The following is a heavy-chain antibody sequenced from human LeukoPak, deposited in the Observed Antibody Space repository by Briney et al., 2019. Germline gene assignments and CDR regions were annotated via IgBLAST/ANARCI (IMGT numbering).Heavy chain of an antibody. CDR1: GFTSSNYA. CDR2: ISYDGSNK. CDR3: ARAKSTSGLVVVVAATLLFDY. D-gene: IGHD2-15*01. V-gene: IGHV3-30*04. J-gene: IGHJ4*02. Sequence: PGGPLRLSCAASGFTSSNYAIHWFRQAPDKGLEWVAVISYDGSNKYYADSVKGRFTISRDNSKNTLYLQMNSLRAEDTAVYYCARAKSTSGLVVVVAATLLFDYWGQGTLVTVSS.